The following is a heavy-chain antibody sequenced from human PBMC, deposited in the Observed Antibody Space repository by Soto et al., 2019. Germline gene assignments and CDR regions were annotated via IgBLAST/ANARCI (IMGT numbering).Heavy chain of an antibody. V-gene: IGHV2-70*04. Sequence: SGPTLVNPTQTLTLTCTFSGFSLSTSGMRVSWIRQPPGKALEWLARIDWDDDKFYSTSLKTRLTISKDTSKNQVVLTMTNMDPVDTATYYCARILGDGYNFDYWGQGTLVTVSS. CDR3: ARILGDGYNFDY. J-gene: IGHJ4*02. CDR2: IDWDDDK. D-gene: IGHD5-12*01. CDR1: GFSLSTSGMR.